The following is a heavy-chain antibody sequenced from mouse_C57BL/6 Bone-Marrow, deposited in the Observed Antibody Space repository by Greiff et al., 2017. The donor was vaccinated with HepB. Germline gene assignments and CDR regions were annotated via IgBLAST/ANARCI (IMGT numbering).Heavy chain of an antibody. J-gene: IGHJ3*01. V-gene: IGHV14-4*01. Sequence: VHVKQSGAELVRPGASVKLSCTASGFNIKDDYMHWVKQRPEQGLEWIGWIDPENGDTEYASKFQGKATITADTSSNTAYLQLSSLTSEDTAVYYCTTWGEGFAYWGQGTLVTVSA. CDR2: IDPENGDT. CDR3: TTWGEGFAY. CDR1: GFNIKDDY.